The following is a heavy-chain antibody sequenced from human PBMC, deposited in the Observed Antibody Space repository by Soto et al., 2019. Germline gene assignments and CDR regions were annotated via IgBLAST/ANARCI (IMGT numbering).Heavy chain of an antibody. D-gene: IGHD2-15*01. J-gene: IGHJ3*02. CDR2: ISGSGGST. CDR3: AKVPGRGVVGVVASAAFDI. V-gene: IGHV3-23*01. CDR1: GFTFSSYA. Sequence: EVQLLESGGGLVQPGGSLRLSCAASGFTFSSYAMSWVRQAPGKGMEWVSGISGSGGSTYYADSVKGRFTISRDNANNTLDLQRNSLRAEDTAVYYCAKVPGRGVVGVVASAAFDIWGQGTMVTVSS.